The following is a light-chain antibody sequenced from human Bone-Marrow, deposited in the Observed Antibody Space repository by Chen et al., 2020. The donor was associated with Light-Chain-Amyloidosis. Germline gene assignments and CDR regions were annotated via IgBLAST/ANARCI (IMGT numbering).Light chain of an antibody. CDR3: CAYRGGSFPYV. V-gene: IGLV2-23*02. J-gene: IGLJ1*01. CDR2: AVT. CDR1: SSDVGGYDI. Sequence: QSALTQPASGTGSPGQSITISCTGISSDVGGYDIVSWYPPHPGKAPKLLIFAVTKRPSGVSNRFSGSKSGNTASLTISGLRTEDAADYYCCAYRGGSFPYVFGPGTKVTVL.